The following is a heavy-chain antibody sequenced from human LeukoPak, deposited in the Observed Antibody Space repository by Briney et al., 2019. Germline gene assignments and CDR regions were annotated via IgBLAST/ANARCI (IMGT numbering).Heavy chain of an antibody. CDR3: ARDEVGAIDY. J-gene: IGHJ4*02. D-gene: IGHD1-26*01. CDR1: GYAITSGGFS. Sequence: SETLSLTCTVSGYAITSGGFSWNWIRQPPGKGLEWIGCIYDRGPAYYNPSLKSRVTMSVDTSRNQFSLKVNSVTAADTAVYYCARDEVGAIDYWGQGTLVTVSS. V-gene: IGHV4-30-2*01. CDR2: IYDRGPA.